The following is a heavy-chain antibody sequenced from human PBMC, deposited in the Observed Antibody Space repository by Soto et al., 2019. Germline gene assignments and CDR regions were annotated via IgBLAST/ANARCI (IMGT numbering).Heavy chain of an antibody. V-gene: IGHV3-30*03. CDR3: AVLAVAGTYFDY. J-gene: IGHJ4*02. D-gene: IGHD6-19*01. Sequence: GGSLRLSCAASGFTFSSYGMHWVRQAPGKGLEWVAVILYDGSNKYYADSVKGRFTISRDNSKNTLYLQMNSLRAEDTAVYYCAVLAVAGTYFDYWGQGTLVTVSS. CDR2: ILYDGSNK. CDR1: GFTFSSYG.